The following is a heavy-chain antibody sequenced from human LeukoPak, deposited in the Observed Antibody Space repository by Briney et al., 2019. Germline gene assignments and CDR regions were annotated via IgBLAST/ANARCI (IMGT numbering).Heavy chain of an antibody. V-gene: IGHV3-48*01. Sequence: GGSLRLSCAASGFTCSSYSMNWVRQAPGKGREWVAYISSSSSTIYYADSVKGRFTISRDKAKNSLYLQMNSLRAEETAVYYCARDTIYSSSPWGQGTVVTVSS. D-gene: IGHD6-6*01. J-gene: IGHJ4*02. CDR2: ISSSSSTI. CDR3: ARDTIYSSSP. CDR1: GFTCSSYS.